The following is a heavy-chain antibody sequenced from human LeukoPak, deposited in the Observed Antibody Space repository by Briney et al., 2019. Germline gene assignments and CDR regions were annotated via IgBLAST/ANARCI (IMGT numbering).Heavy chain of an antibody. CDR3: AKHYDRIYYFDY. D-gene: IGHD3-3*01. CDR2: ISGSGGST. J-gene: IGHJ4*02. Sequence: PGGSLRLSCAASGFTFSSYAMSWVRQAPGKGLEWVSAISGSGGSTYYADSVKGRFTISRDNSKNTLYLQMNSLRAEDTAEYYCAKHYDRIYYFDYWGQGTLVTVSS. CDR1: GFTFSSYA. V-gene: IGHV3-23*01.